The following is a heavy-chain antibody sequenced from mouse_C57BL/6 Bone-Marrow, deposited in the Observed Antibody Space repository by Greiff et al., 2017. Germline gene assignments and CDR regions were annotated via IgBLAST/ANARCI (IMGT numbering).Heavy chain of an antibody. CDR3: TVITTGWYFDV. Sequence: EVKLEESGGGLVQPGGSMKLSCVASGFTFSNYWMNWVRQSPEKGLEWVAQIRLKSDNYATHYAESVKGRFTISRDDSKSSVYLQMNNLRAEDTGIYYCTVITTGWYFDVWGTGTTVTVSS. CDR1: GFTFSNYW. V-gene: IGHV6-3*01. D-gene: IGHD2-4*01. CDR2: IRLKSDNYAT. J-gene: IGHJ1*03.